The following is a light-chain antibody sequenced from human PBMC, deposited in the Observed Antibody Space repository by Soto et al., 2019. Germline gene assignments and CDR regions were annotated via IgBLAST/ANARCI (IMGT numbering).Light chain of an antibody. CDR1: QTISSW. CDR2: AAS. V-gene: IGKV1-39*01. J-gene: IGKJ1*01. Sequence: DIQMTQSPSTLAGSVGARVTITCRASQTISSWLAWYQQKPGKAPKLLIYAASSLQSGVPSRFSGSGSGTDFTLTISSLQPEDFATYYCQQSYSTPRTFGQGTKVDIK. CDR3: QQSYSTPRT.